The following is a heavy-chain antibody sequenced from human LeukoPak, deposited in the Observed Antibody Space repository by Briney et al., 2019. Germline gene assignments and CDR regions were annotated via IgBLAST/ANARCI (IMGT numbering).Heavy chain of an antibody. CDR1: GDSMLGYY. Sequence: PSETLSLTCSVSGDSMLGYYWSWIRQPAEKGLEWIGRIYTSGNTDYNPSLKSRVTMSVDTSRTQFSLKLTSVTAADTAVYYCVRIAAYYYDSSGKTNDVFDIWGQGTMVIVSS. CDR2: IYTSGNT. V-gene: IGHV4-4*07. CDR3: VRIAAYYYDSSGKTNDVFDI. J-gene: IGHJ3*02. D-gene: IGHD3-22*01.